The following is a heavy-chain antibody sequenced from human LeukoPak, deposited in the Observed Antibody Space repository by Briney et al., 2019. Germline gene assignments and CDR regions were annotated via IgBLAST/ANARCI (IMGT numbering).Heavy chain of an antibody. D-gene: IGHD1-26*01. CDR3: ALWEPPTRDVSIDY. V-gene: IGHV3-23*01. CDR1: GFTFSSYA. J-gene: IGHJ4*02. Sequence: GGSLRLSCAASGFTFSSYAMSWVRQAPGKGLEWVSAISGSGGSTYYADSVKGRFTISRDNAKDSLYLQMNSLRAEDTAVYYCALWEPPTRDVSIDYWGQGTLVTVSS. CDR2: ISGSGGST.